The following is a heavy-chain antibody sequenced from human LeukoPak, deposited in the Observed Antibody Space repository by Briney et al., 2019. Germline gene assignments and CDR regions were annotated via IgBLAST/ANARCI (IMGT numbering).Heavy chain of an antibody. Sequence: SETLSLTCTVSGGSISSYYWSWIRQPAGKGLEWIGRIYTSGSTNYSPSLKSRVTMSVDTSKNQFSLKLSSVTAADTAVYYCARDQARSGLYYYMDVWGKGTTVTVSS. D-gene: IGHD3-10*01. CDR3: ARDQARSGLYYYMDV. V-gene: IGHV4-4*07. CDR1: GGSISSYY. CDR2: IYTSGST. J-gene: IGHJ6*03.